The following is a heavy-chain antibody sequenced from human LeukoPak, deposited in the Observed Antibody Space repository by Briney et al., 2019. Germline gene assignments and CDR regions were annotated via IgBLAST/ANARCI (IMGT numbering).Heavy chain of an antibody. CDR2: ISSSSSYI. Sequence: GGSLRLSCAASGFTFSSYSMNWVRQAPGKGLEWVSSISSSSSYIYYADSVKGRFTISRDNAKNSLYLQMNSLRAEDTAVYYCARDTVFDDLWSGYAVDAFDIWGQGTMVTVSS. V-gene: IGHV3-21*01. CDR1: GFTFSSYS. J-gene: IGHJ3*02. CDR3: ARDTVFDDLWSGYAVDAFDI. D-gene: IGHD3-3*01.